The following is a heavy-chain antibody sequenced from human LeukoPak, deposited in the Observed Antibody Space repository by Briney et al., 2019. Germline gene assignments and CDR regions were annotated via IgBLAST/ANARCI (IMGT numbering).Heavy chain of an antibody. CDR1: GYTFTSYY. V-gene: IGHV1-46*01. CDR3: ASPQSLVVAHYYYGMDV. J-gene: IGHJ6*02. CDR2: INPSGGST. Sequence: GASVTVSCKASGYTFTSYYMHWVRQAPGQGLEWMEIINPSGGSTSYAQKFQGRVTMTRDTSTSTVYMELSSLRSEDTAVYYCASPQSLVVAHYYYGMDVWGQGTTVTVSS. D-gene: IGHD2-15*01.